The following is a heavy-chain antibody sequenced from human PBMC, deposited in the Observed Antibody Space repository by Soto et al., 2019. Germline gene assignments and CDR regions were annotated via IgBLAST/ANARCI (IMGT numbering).Heavy chain of an antibody. CDR2: IWFDGSNK. CDR3: ARGDVEDIVLVPAAPYYYYGMDV. D-gene: IGHD2-2*01. Sequence: QVQLVESGGGVVQPGRSLRLSCAASGFTFSSYGMHWVRQAPGKGLEWVAVIWFDGSNKYYADSVKGRFTISRDNSKNTLYLQMNSLRAEDTAVYYCARGDVEDIVLVPAAPYYYYGMDVWGQGTTVTVSS. V-gene: IGHV3-33*01. CDR1: GFTFSSYG. J-gene: IGHJ6*02.